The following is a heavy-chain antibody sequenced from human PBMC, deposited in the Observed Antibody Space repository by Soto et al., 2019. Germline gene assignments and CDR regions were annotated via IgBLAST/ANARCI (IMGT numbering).Heavy chain of an antibody. Sequence: QVQLVQSGAEVKKPGASVKVSCKASGYTFTSYGISWVRQAPGQGLEWMGWVNAYNGNTNYAQKFQGRVTMNTDTPTSTAYMELRRLRSDDTAVYYCAREAVSGRTGFDYWGQGSLVTVSS. V-gene: IGHV1-18*01. CDR1: GYTFTSYG. J-gene: IGHJ4*02. CDR2: VNAYNGNT. D-gene: IGHD6-19*01. CDR3: AREAVSGRTGFDY.